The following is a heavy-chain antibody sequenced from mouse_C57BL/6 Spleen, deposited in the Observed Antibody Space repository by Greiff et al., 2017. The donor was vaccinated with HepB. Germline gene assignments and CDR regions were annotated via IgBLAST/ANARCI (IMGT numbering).Heavy chain of an antibody. CDR2: ISYDGSN. Sequence: EVQLVESGPGLVKPSQSLSLTCSVTGYSITSGYYWNWIRQFPGNKLEWMGYISYDGSNNYNPSLKNRISITRDTSKNQFFLKLNSVTTEDTAIYYCAREYRGFAYWGQGTLVTVSA. D-gene: IGHD5-1-1*01. CDR1: GYSITSGYY. V-gene: IGHV3-6*01. CDR3: AREYRGFAY. J-gene: IGHJ3*01.